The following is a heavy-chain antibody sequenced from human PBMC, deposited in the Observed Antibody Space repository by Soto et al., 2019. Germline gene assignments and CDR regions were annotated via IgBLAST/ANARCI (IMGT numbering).Heavy chain of an antibody. D-gene: IGHD2-21*02. CDR3: TTDIVVVTAIPWWFDP. CDR1: GFTFSNAW. V-gene: IGHV3-15*07. CDR2: IKSKTDGGTT. Sequence: EVQLVESGGGLVKPGGSLRLSCAASGFTFSNAWMNWVRQAPGKGLEWVGRIKSKTDGGTTDYAAPVKGRFTISRDDSKNTLYLQMNSLKTEDTAVYYCTTDIVVVTAIPWWFDPWGQGTLVTVSS. J-gene: IGHJ5*02.